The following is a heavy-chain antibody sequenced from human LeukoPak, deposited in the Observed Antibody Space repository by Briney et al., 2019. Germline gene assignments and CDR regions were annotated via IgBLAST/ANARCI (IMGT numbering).Heavy chain of an antibody. V-gene: IGHV3-7*01. Sequence: PGGSLRLSCTAAGFTFNKYFMTWVRQAPGEGLEWVANIQEDGSEKNLLDSVKGRFTVSRDNAKNSLYLQMNSLRVEDTAVYYCARARGYGDYNLSGPLGYWGRGTLVTVSS. CDR2: IQEDGSEK. CDR1: GFTFNKYF. D-gene: IGHD4-17*01. CDR3: ARARGYGDYNLSGPLGY. J-gene: IGHJ4*03.